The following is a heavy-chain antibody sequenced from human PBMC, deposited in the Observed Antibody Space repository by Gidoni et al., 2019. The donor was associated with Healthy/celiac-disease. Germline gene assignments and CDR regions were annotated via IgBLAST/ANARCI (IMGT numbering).Heavy chain of an antibody. D-gene: IGHD3-22*01. CDR2: IYYSGST. J-gene: IGHJ2*01. CDR3: ARDYYDSSGYYSPSAYWYFDL. Sequence: QVQLQESGPGLVKPSQTLSLTCTVSGGSISSGGYYWSWIRQHPGKGLEWIGYIYYSGSTYYNPSLKSRVTISVDTSKNQLSLKLSSVTAADTAVYYCARDYYDSSGYYSPSAYWYFDLWGRGTLVTVSS. CDR1: GGSISSGGYY. V-gene: IGHV4-31*03.